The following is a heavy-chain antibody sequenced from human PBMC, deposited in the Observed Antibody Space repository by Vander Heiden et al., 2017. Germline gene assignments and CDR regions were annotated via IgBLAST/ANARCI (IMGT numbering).Heavy chain of an antibody. D-gene: IGHD6-19*01. CDR3: ARDRPKTLYSSKT. J-gene: IGHJ5*02. CDR1: GFPFSGYR. Sequence: EVQLVGSGRGLFKPGRSLVLSCAASGFPFSGYRMNWVRQAPGKGLGWVTSISSSSSYIYYADSVKGRFTISRDNAKNSLYLQMNSLRAEDTAVYDCARDRPKTLYSSKTWGQGTLVTVSS. CDR2: ISSSSSYI. V-gene: IGHV3-21*01.